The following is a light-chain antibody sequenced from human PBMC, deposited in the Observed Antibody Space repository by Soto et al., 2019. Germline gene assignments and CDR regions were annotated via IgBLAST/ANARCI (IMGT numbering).Light chain of an antibody. CDR3: QQYYSTPYT. J-gene: IGKJ2*01. Sequence: DIVMTQSPDSLAVSLGERATINCKSSQSILYTSNNKNYLAWFQQKPGQPPKLLIHWASIRESGVPDRFSGSASGTDFTLTISSLQAEDVAFYYCQQYYSTPYTFGQGTKLEIK. V-gene: IGKV4-1*01. CDR1: QSILYTSNNKNY. CDR2: WAS.